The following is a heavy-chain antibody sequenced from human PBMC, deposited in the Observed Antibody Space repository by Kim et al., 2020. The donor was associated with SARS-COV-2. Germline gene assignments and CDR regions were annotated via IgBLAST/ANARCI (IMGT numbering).Heavy chain of an antibody. J-gene: IGHJ5*02. Sequence: SETLSLTCTVSGGSISSSSYYWGWIRQPPGKGLEWIGSIYYSGSTYYNPSLKSRVTISVDTSKNQFSLKLSSVIAADTAVYYCARHVGLAYYYGSGSYYRNNWFDPWGQGSLVTVSS. D-gene: IGHD3-10*01. CDR2: IYYSGST. V-gene: IGHV4-39*01. CDR1: GGSISSSSYY. CDR3: ARHVGLAYYYGSGSYYRNNWFDP.